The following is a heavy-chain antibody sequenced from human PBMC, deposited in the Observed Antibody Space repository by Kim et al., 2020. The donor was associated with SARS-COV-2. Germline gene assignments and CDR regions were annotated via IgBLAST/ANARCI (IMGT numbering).Heavy chain of an antibody. V-gene: IGHV4-34*01. Sequence: SETLSLTCAVYGGSFSGYYWSWIRQPPGKGLEWIGEINHSGSTNYNPSLKSRVTISVDTSKNQFSLKLSSLTAADTAVYYCARSGDRRIVVVVAATGGWFDPWGQGTLVTVSS. CDR3: ARSGDRRIVVVVAATGGWFDP. CDR2: INHSGST. CDR1: GGSFSGYY. J-gene: IGHJ5*02. D-gene: IGHD2-15*01.